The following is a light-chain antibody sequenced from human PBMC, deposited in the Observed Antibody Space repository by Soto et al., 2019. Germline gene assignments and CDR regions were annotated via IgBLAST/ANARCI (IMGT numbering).Light chain of an antibody. CDR2: DTN. V-gene: IGLV7-46*01. CDR1: TGAVTTGHY. Sequence: QSVVTQEPSLTVSPGGTVTLTCGSSTGAVTTGHYPYWFQQKPGQAPRTLIYDTNNKHSWTPARFSGSLPGGKPALTLSGAQPEDEADHYCSLSYNGIRVFGGGTKLTVL. J-gene: IGLJ3*02. CDR3: SLSYNGIRV.